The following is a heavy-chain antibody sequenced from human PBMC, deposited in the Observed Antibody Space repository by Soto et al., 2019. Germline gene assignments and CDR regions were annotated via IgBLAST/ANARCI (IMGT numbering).Heavy chain of an antibody. Sequence: RQPPGKGLEWIGYIYYSGSTYYNPSLKSRVTVSVDTSKNQFSLKLSSVTAADTAVYYCARHPSDFWFDPWGQGTLVTVSS. J-gene: IGHJ5*02. V-gene: IGHV4-59*08. CDR3: ARHPSDFWFDP. CDR2: IYYSGST. D-gene: IGHD2-21*02.